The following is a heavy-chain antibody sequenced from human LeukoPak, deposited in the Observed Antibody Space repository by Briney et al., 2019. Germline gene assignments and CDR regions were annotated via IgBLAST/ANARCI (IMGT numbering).Heavy chain of an antibody. J-gene: IGHJ4*02. Sequence: AGGSLRLSCAASGFTFSSYAMHWVRQAPGKGLEWVAVISYDGSNKYYADSVKGRFTISRDNSKDTLYLQMNSLRAEDTAVYYCARDRGWELLLGLDYWGQGTLVTVSS. CDR2: ISYDGSNK. CDR3: ARDRGWELLLGLDY. D-gene: IGHD1-26*01. V-gene: IGHV3-30*04. CDR1: GFTFSSYA.